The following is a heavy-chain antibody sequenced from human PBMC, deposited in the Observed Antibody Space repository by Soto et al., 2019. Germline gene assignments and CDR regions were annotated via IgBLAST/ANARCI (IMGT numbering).Heavy chain of an antibody. D-gene: IGHD6-13*01. CDR3: ARWSSSSFYFDY. V-gene: IGHV4-4*07. CDR1: GGSISSYY. CDR2: IYTSGST. J-gene: IGHJ4*02. Sequence: SETLSLTCTVSGGSISSYYWSWIRQPAGKGLEWIGRIYTSGSTNYNPSLKSRVTMSVDTSKDQFSLKLSSVTAADTAVYYCARWSSSSFYFDYWGQGTLVTVSS.